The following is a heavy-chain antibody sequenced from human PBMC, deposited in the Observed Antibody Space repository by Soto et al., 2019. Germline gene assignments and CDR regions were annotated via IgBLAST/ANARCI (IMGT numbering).Heavy chain of an antibody. V-gene: IGHV4-39*01. CDR3: VRSIGYCSSTSCEGGYYYGMDV. CDR1: GGSISSSSYY. J-gene: IGHJ6*02. CDR2: IYYSGST. D-gene: IGHD2-2*01. Sequence: SETLSLTCTVSGGSISSSSYYWGWIRQPPGKGLERIGSIYYSGSTYYNTSLKSRVTISVDTSKNQFSLKLSSVTAADSVVYYCVRSIGYCSSTSCEGGYYYGMDVWGQGTTVTVSS.